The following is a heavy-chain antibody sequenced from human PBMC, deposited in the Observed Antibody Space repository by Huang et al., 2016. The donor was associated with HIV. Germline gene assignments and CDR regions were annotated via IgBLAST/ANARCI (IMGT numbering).Heavy chain of an antibody. Sequence: QVQLVESGGGVVQPGRSLRLSCAASGFIFSSYGMHWVRQAPGKGLGGVAVISYDGSNKYYSDSVKGRFTISRDNSKNTLYLQMNSLRTEDTAVYYCAKDRGELRFFDWSSPSFDCWGQGTLVTVSS. J-gene: IGHJ4*02. D-gene: IGHD3-9*01. V-gene: IGHV3-30*18. CDR1: GFIFSSYG. CDR2: ISYDGSNK. CDR3: AKDRGELRFFDWSSPSFDC.